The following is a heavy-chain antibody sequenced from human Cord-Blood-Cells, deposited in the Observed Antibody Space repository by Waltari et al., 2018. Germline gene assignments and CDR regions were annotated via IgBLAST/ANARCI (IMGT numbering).Heavy chain of an antibody. Sequence: QVQLQESGPGLVKPSQTLSLTCTVSVGSISSGDSYWSWIRQPPGTGLDWIGYSYYSGSTDYNPSLKSRVTIAVDASKSQFSRKLSSVTAADTAVYYCASRFRDWYFDLWGRGTLVTVSS. CDR1: VGSISSGDSY. D-gene: IGHD3-10*01. CDR2: SYYSGST. J-gene: IGHJ2*01. V-gene: IGHV4-30-4*01. CDR3: ASRFRDWYFDL.